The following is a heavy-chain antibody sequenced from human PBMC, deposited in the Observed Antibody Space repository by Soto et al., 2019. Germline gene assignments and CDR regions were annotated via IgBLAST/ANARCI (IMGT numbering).Heavy chain of an antibody. J-gene: IGHJ6*03. V-gene: IGHV3-7*01. Sequence: VPSLRLSCAASGFTFSSHCMSWVRQAPEKGLEWVANIKQDGSEKYYVDSVKGRFTISRDNAKNSLYLQMSSLRAEDTAVYYCARDPVGGVVDYYYYYMDVWGKGTTVTVSS. CDR3: ARDPVGGVVDYYYYYMDV. CDR2: IKQDGSEK. CDR1: GFTFSSHC. D-gene: IGHD3-22*01.